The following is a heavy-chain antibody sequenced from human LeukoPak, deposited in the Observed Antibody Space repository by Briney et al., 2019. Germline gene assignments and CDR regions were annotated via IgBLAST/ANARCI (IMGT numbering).Heavy chain of an antibody. Sequence: GGSLRLSCAASGFTFSSYGMRWVRQAPGKGLEWVAVIWYDGSNKYYADSVKGRFTISRENGKNRMYVEMNRLRREDTALYYCVRGRYYYDVSGYPDYWGQGTLVTVSS. CDR2: IWYDGSNK. CDR1: GFTFSSYG. V-gene: IGHV3-33*01. CDR3: VRGRYYYDVSGYPDY. J-gene: IGHJ4*02. D-gene: IGHD3-22*01.